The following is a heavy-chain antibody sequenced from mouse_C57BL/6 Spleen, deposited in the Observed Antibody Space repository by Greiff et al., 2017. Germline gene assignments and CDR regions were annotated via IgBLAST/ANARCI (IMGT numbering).Heavy chain of an antibody. Sequence: EVQLQQSGAELVRPGASVKLSCTASGFNFTDYYMHWVKQRPEQGLEWIGRIDPEDGDTEYAPKFQGKATMTADTSSNTAYLQLSSLTSEDTAVYYCTTTLNWAAYWGQGTLVTVSA. CDR3: TTTLNWAAY. CDR1: GFNFTDYY. D-gene: IGHD4-1*01. CDR2: IDPEDGDT. J-gene: IGHJ3*01. V-gene: IGHV14-1*01.